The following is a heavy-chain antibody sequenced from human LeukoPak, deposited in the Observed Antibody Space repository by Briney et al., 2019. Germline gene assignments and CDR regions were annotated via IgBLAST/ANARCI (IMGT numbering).Heavy chain of an antibody. V-gene: IGHV3-21*01. CDR1: GFTFSSYS. D-gene: IGHD1-26*01. CDR2: ISSSSSYI. Sequence: GGSLRLSCAASGFTFSSYSMNWVRQAPGKGLEWVSSISSSSSYIYYADSVKGRFTISRDNAKNSLYLQMNSLRAEDTAVYYCAKDTVGATGLFDYWGQGTLVTVSS. CDR3: AKDTVGATGLFDY. J-gene: IGHJ4*02.